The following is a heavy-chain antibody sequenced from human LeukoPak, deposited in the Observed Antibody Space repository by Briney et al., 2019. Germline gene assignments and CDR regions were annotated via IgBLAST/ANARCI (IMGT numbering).Heavy chain of an antibody. Sequence: ASVKVSCKVSGYTLTELSMHWVRQAPGKGLEWMGGFDPEDGETIYAQKFQGRVTMTEDTSTDTAYMELSSLGSEDTAVYYCATTHYYDSSAPWGRAFDIWGQGTMVTVSS. V-gene: IGHV1-24*01. J-gene: IGHJ3*02. CDR1: GYTLTELS. CDR3: ATTHYYDSSAPWGRAFDI. D-gene: IGHD3-22*01. CDR2: FDPEDGET.